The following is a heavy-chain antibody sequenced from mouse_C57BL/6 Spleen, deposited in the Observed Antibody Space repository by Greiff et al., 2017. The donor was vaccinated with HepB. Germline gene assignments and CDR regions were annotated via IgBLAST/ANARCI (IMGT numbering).Heavy chain of an antibody. CDR1: GYSITSGYY. Sequence: EVQLQESGPGLVKPSQSLSLTCSVTGYSITSGYYWNWIRQFPGNKLEWMGYISYDGSNNYNPSLKNLISITRDTSKNQFFLKLNSVTTEDTATYYCARDGSSHWYFDVWGTGTTVTVSS. D-gene: IGHD1-1*01. CDR3: ARDGSSHWYFDV. V-gene: IGHV3-6*01. J-gene: IGHJ1*03. CDR2: ISYDGSN.